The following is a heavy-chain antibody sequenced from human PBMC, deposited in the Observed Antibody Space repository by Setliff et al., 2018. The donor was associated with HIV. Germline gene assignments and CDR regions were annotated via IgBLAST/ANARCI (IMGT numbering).Heavy chain of an antibody. Sequence: GGSLRLSCAASGFTFSSYSMNWVRQAPGKGLEWVSSISSGSSYIYYAESVKGRFTISRDNAKNSLYLQMNSLRAEDTAVYYCARAGVYYDSSGYCIDYWGKGTTVTVSS. CDR2: ISSGSSYI. CDR3: ARAGVYYDSSGYCIDY. CDR1: GFTFSSYS. J-gene: IGHJ6*04. V-gene: IGHV3-21*01. D-gene: IGHD3-22*01.